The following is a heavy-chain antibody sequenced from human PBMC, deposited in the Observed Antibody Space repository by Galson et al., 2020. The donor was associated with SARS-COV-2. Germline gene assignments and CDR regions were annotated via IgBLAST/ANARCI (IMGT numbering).Heavy chain of an antibody. CDR3: ARDLTYYYDSSGYYNSLPGDY. Sequence: ASVKVSCKASGYTFTGYYMHWVRQAPGQGLEWMGWINPNSGGTNYAQKFQGRVTMTRDTSISTAYMELSRLRSDDTAVYYCARDLTYYYDSSGYYNSLPGDYWGQGTLVTVSS. CDR1: GYTFTGYY. CDR2: INPNSGGT. V-gene: IGHV1-2*02. D-gene: IGHD3-22*01. J-gene: IGHJ4*02.